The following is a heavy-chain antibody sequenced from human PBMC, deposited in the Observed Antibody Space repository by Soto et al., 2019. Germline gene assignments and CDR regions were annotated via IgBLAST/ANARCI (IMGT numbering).Heavy chain of an antibody. CDR1: GFTFSSYA. CDR2: ISYDGSNK. Sequence: QVQLVESGGGVVQPGRSLRLSCAASGFTFSSYAMHWVRQAPGKGLEWVAVISYDGSNKYYADSVKGRFTISRDNSKNTLYLQMNSLRAEDTAVYYCARDGRAVVDAFDIWGQGTMVTVSS. J-gene: IGHJ3*02. CDR3: ARDGRAVVDAFDI. V-gene: IGHV3-30-3*01. D-gene: IGHD1-1*01.